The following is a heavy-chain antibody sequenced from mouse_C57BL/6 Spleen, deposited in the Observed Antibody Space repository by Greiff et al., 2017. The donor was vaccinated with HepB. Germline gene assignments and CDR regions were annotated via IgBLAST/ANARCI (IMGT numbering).Heavy chain of an antibody. V-gene: IGHV1-69*01. J-gene: IGHJ3*01. CDR2: IDPSDSYT. CDR3: ARSHYSNYVWFAY. D-gene: IGHD2-5*01. CDR1: GYTFTSYW. Sequence: VQLQQPGAELVMPGASVKLSCKASGYTFTSYWMHWVKQRPGQGLEWIGEIDPSDSYTNYNQKFKGKSTLTVDKSSSTAYMQLSSLTSEDSAVYYCARSHYSNYVWFAYWGQRTLVTVSA.